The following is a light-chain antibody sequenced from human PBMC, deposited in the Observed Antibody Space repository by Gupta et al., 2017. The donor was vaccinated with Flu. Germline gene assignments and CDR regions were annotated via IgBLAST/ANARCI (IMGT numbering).Light chain of an antibody. J-gene: IGLJ1*01. CDR1: SSDVGAYNY. CDR2: EVS. V-gene: IGLV2-11*03. CDR3: CSYALSRA. Sequence: GQSVAISCTGTSSDVGAYNYVSWYQQHPGKAPKRMMYEVSNRPSGVPDRFSGSKSGNTASLTISGLQAEDEADYYCCSYALSRAFGTGTKVTVL.